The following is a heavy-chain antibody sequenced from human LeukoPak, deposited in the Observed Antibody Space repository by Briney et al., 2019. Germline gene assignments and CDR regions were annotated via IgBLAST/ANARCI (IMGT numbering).Heavy chain of an antibody. Sequence: SETLSLTCTVSGGSISRGGYYWSWIRQHPGKGLGWIGYIYYSGSTYYNPSLKSRVTISVDASKNQFSLKLSSVTAADTAVYYCARNIGYCSGGSCYGFMDVWGQGTTVTVSS. V-gene: IGHV4-31*03. J-gene: IGHJ6*02. CDR3: ARNIGYCSGGSCYGFMDV. CDR1: GGSISRGGYY. CDR2: IYYSGST. D-gene: IGHD2-15*01.